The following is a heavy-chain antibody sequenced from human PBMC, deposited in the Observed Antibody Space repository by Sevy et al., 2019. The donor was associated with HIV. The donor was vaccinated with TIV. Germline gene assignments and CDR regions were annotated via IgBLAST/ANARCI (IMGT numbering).Heavy chain of an antibody. D-gene: IGHD3-3*02. V-gene: IGHV3-23*01. CDR3: ARDGRGISAFDI. Sequence: GESLKISCAASEFTFSSHAVSWVHQAPGKGLEWVSAISGNGENRHYADSVRGRFTISRDNFKNTLYLQMNSLRAEDTALYYCARDGRGISAFDIWGQGTMVTVSS. CDR1: EFTFSSHA. J-gene: IGHJ3*02. CDR2: ISGNGENR.